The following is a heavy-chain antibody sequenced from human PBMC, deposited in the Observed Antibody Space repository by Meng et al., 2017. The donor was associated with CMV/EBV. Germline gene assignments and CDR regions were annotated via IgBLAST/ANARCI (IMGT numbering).Heavy chain of an antibody. Sequence: GESLKISCAASGFTFSDYYMSWIRQAPGKGLEWVAFIRYDGSNKYYADSVKGRFTISRDNSKNTLYLQMNSLRAEDTAVYYCARGYCSSTSCYTVYYYYYGMDVWGQGTTVTVSS. V-gene: IGHV3-30*02. J-gene: IGHJ6*02. CDR3: ARGYCSSTSCYTVYYYYYGMDV. D-gene: IGHD2-2*02. CDR2: IRYDGSNK. CDR1: GFTFSDYY.